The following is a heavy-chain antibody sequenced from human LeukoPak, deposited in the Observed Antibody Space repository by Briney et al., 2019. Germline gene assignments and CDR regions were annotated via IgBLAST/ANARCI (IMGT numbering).Heavy chain of an antibody. CDR2: INHSGST. J-gene: IGHJ4*02. CDR1: GGSFSGYY. D-gene: IGHD3-22*01. V-gene: IGHV4-34*01. Sequence: SETLSLTCAVYGGSFSGYYWSWIRQPPGKGLEWIGEINHSGSTNYNPSLKSRVTISVDTSKNQFSLKLSSVTAADTAVYYCARPYDSPYYFDYWGQGTLVTVSS. CDR3: ARPYDSPYYFDY.